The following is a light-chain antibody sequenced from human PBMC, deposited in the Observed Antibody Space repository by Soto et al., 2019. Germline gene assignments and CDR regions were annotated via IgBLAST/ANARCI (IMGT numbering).Light chain of an antibody. CDR2: RAS. Sequence: ILMTQSPATVSVSPGESATLSCRACQNIYYNVAWYQHRPGQAPRLLIYRASTRAPGVPARFSGSGSGTEFNLTISSLQPEDLTVYSCLKYHNLWALAQGTKVDIK. CDR3: LKYHNLWA. CDR1: QNIYYN. J-gene: IGKJ1*01. V-gene: IGKV3-15*01.